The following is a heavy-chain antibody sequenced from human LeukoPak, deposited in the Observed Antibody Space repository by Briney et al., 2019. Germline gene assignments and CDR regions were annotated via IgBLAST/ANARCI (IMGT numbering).Heavy chain of an antibody. Sequence: SETLSLTCTVSGGSISSSSYYWSWIRQPAGKGLEWIGRIYTSGSTNYNPSLKSRVTISVDTSKNQFSLKLSSVTAADTAVYYCARVDCSSTSCSFDPWGQGTLVTVSS. D-gene: IGHD2-2*01. CDR1: GGSISSSSYY. J-gene: IGHJ5*02. CDR3: ARVDCSSTSCSFDP. V-gene: IGHV4-61*02. CDR2: IYTSGST.